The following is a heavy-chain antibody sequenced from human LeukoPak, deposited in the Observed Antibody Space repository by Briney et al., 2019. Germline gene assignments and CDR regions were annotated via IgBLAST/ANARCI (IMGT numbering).Heavy chain of an antibody. Sequence: GGSLRLSCAASGFTVISNYMSWVRQAPGKGLEWVSSISSSSSYIYYADSVKGRFTISRDNAKNSLNLQMNSLRAEDTAVYYCARDWEGPLGYFDYWGQGTLVTVSS. V-gene: IGHV3-21*01. J-gene: IGHJ4*02. CDR3: ARDWEGPLGYFDY. CDR2: ISSSSSYI. D-gene: IGHD1-26*01. CDR1: GFTVISNY.